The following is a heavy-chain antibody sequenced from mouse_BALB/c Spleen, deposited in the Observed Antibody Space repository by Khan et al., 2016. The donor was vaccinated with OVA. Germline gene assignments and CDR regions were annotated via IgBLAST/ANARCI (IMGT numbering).Heavy chain of an antibody. Sequence: QVQLKESGPGLVAPSQSLSITCTISGFSLRNYGVHWVRQPPGKGLEWLVVIWSDGSTAYNSALKSRLSISKDKSKSQAFLKMNSLQTDDSAMYYCARQPYYHYYIMDYWGQGTSVTVSS. D-gene: IGHD2-10*01. CDR2: IWSDGST. CDR3: ARQPYYHYYIMDY. J-gene: IGHJ4*01. V-gene: IGHV2-6-1*01. CDR1: GFSLRNYG.